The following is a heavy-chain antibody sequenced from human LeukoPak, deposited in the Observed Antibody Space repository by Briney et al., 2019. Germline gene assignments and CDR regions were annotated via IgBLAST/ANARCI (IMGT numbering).Heavy chain of an antibody. Sequence: GGTLRLSCAASGFTLSYYYINWVRQPPAKGLEWVVYITYSSDYKYYADFVRRRYTISRDNHKHSLYLHKNGLRAEDTAVYLCARGAAIRYFDWFFDACVIGG. CDR2: ITYSSDYK. J-gene: IGHJ3*02. D-gene: IGHD3-9*01. CDR3: ARGAAIRYFDWFFDACVI. V-gene: IGHV3-21*06. CDR1: GFTLSYYY.